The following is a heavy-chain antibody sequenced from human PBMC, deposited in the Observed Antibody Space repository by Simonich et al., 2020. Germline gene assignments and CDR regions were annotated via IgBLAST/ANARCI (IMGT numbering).Heavy chain of an antibody. J-gene: IGHJ4*02. CDR2: CYTNSART. CDR3: ARSPPKPRTYDSSGYYFDY. V-gene: IGHV1-2*02. Sequence: QEQLVQSGAEGKKPGASVKVSCKAAGYTFTGYYIDWVRQAPGQGLELNGWCYTNSARTSYAQTFQGRVTMTRDTSISTAYLELSWLRSDDTAVYYCARSPPKPRTYDSSGYYFDYWGQGTLVTVSS. D-gene: IGHD3-22*01. CDR1: GYTFTGYY.